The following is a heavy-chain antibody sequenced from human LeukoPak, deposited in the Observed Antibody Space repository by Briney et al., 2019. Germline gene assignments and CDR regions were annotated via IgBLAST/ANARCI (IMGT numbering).Heavy chain of an antibody. Sequence: PGGPLRLSCAASGFTFSSYAMSWVRQAPGKGLEWVSAISGSGGSTYYADSVKGRFVISRDNSKNTLYLQMNSLRAEDTAVYYCAKVYYYDSSGYFATKYYFDYWGQGTLVTVSS. CDR1: GFTFSSYA. CDR2: ISGSGGST. CDR3: AKVYYYDSSGYFATKYYFDY. J-gene: IGHJ4*02. D-gene: IGHD3-22*01. V-gene: IGHV3-23*01.